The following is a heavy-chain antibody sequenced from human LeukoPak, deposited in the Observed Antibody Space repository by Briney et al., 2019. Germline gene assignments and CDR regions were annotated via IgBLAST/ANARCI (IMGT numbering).Heavy chain of an antibody. V-gene: IGHV3-21*01. CDR1: GFTFSSSA. D-gene: IGHD5-24*01. J-gene: IGHJ4*02. Sequence: GGSLRLSCAASGFTFSSSAMSWVRQAPGMGLEWVSSITSSGNYIYYADSVKGRFTISRDNAKNSLYLQMNSLRAEDTAVYYCARDGDGYNLDYWGQGILVTVSS. CDR3: ARDGDGYNLDY. CDR2: ITSSGNYI.